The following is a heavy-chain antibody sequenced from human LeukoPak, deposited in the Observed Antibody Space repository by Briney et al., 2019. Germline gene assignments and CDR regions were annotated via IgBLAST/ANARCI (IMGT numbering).Heavy chain of an antibody. D-gene: IGHD3-10*01. CDR1: GGSISSYY. V-gene: IGHV4-59*01. CDR2: IYYSGST. Sequence: SETLSLTCTVSGGSISSYYWNWIRQPPGKGLEWIGYIYYSGSTNYNPSLKSRVTISVDTSKNQFSLKLSSATAADTAVYSCARAAYYYGSGSLDYWGQGTLVTVSS. J-gene: IGHJ4*02. CDR3: ARAAYYYGSGSLDY.